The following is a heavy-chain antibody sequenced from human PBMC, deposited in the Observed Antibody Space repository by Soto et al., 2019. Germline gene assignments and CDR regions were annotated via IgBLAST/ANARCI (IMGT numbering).Heavy chain of an antibody. V-gene: IGHV1-46*01. CDR3: AREVFWSSSWIHYYYYGMDV. CDR2: INPSGGST. D-gene: IGHD6-6*01. J-gene: IGHJ6*02. CDR1: GYTFTSYY. Sequence: ASVKVSCKASGYTFTSYYMHWVRQAPGQGLEWMGIINPSGGSTSYAQKFQGRVTMTRDTSTSTVYVELSSLRSEDTAVYYCAREVFWSSSWIHYYYYGMDVWGQGTTVTVSS.